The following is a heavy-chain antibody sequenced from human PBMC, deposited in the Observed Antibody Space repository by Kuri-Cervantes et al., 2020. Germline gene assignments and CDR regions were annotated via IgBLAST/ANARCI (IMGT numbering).Heavy chain of an antibody. Sequence: GGSLRLSCAASGFTFSSYAMSWVRQAPGKGLEWVSAISGSGGSTYYADSVKGRFTISRDNSKNTLYLQMNSLRAEDTAVYYCAKLSRIAVAGSMDYWGQGTLVTVSS. CDR3: AKLSRIAVAGSMDY. V-gene: IGHV3-23*01. D-gene: IGHD6-19*01. CDR2: ISGSGGST. J-gene: IGHJ4*02. CDR1: GFTFSSYA.